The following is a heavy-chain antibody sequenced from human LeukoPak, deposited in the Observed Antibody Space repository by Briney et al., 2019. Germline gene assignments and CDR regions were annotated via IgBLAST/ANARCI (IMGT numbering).Heavy chain of an antibody. V-gene: IGHV4-4*07. D-gene: IGHD3-10*01. CDR2: IYTSGST. Sequence: SSETLSLTCTVSGGSISSYYWSWIRQPAGKGLEWIGRIYTSGSTSYNPSLKSRVTMSVDTSKNQFSLKLSSVTAADTAVYYCARDYDVLLWFGERDWGQGTLVTVSS. J-gene: IGHJ4*02. CDR3: ARDYDVLLWFGERD. CDR1: GGSISSYY.